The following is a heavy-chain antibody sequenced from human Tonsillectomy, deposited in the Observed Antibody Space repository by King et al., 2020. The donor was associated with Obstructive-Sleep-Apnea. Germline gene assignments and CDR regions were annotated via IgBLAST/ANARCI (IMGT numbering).Heavy chain of an antibody. V-gene: IGHV3-15*01. CDR1: GFTFSNAW. CDR2: IRSRSDGGTL. J-gene: IGHJ6*02. D-gene: IGHD6-19*01. CDR3: TTTFHTSGWYGLDV. Sequence: EVQLVESGGGLVKPGGSLRLSCAASGFTFSNAWMNWVRQAPGKGLEWVGRIRSRSDGGTLDYAAPVKGRFTISRDDSRNTLYLQMSSLKTEDTALYYCTTTFHTSGWYGLDVWGQGTTVTVSS.